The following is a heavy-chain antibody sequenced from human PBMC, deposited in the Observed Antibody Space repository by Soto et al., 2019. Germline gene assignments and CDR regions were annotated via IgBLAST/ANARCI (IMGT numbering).Heavy chain of an antibody. V-gene: IGHV4-61*01. Sequence: SDTLSLTCTVSGGSVSIGSYYWSWILHPPGKGLEWIGYIYYSGSTNYNPSLKSRVTISVDTSKNQLSLKLSSVTAADTAVYYCARDRSTYYDFWSGYYKTPYYGMDVWGQGTTVTVSS. J-gene: IGHJ6*02. CDR1: GGSVSIGSYY. CDR2: IYYSGST. D-gene: IGHD3-3*01. CDR3: ARDRSTYYDFWSGYYKTPYYGMDV.